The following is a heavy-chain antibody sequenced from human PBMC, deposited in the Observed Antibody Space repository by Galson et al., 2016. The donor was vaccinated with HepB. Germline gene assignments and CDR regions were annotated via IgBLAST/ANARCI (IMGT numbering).Heavy chain of an antibody. CDR2: MNPNSGKT. V-gene: IGHV1-8*01. D-gene: IGHD3-22*01. CDR1: GNTFTNYD. Sequence: SVKVSCKASGNTFTNYDINWVRQATGQGPEWMGWMNPNSGKTGYAQKFRGRVTMTRDTSISTAYMELSSLRSEDTAVYYCARNYYDSGSSYLPRFDLWGQGTPVTVSS. J-gene: IGHJ5*02. CDR3: ARNYYDSGSSYLPRFDL.